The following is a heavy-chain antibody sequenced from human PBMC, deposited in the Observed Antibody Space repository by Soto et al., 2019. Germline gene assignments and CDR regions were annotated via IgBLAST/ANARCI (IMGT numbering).Heavy chain of an antibody. CDR1: GCAFSSYW. CDR2: IKQDGSEK. CDR3: AREDSGGDCYVDY. D-gene: IGHD2-21*02. Sequence: LRLSCAASGCAFSSYWMSWVRQAPGKGLEWVANIKQDGSEKYYVDSVKGRFTISRDNAKNSLYLQMNSLRAEDTAVYYCAREDSGGDCYVDYWGQGTLVTVSS. J-gene: IGHJ4*02. V-gene: IGHV3-7*01.